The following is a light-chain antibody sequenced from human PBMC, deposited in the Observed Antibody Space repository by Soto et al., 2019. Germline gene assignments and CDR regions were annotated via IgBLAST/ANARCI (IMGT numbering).Light chain of an antibody. CDR3: QQHGSWGIT. Sequence: EIVLTQSPATLSLSPGESATLSFRTSQSVSSNSLAWHQQKPGQAPRLLMYAASSRAAGIPDRFSGSGSGTDFTLSISRLEPEDFAVYYCQQHGSWGITFGPGTKVDI. J-gene: IGKJ3*01. CDR2: AAS. CDR1: QSVSSNS. V-gene: IGKV3-20*01.